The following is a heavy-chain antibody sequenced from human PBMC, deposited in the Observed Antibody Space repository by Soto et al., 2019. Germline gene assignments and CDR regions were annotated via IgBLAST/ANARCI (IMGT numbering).Heavy chain of an antibody. CDR1: GFSVSSYY. CDR2: IYSGGST. CDR3: ARDRIAVAGNPEYFQH. V-gene: IGHV3-66*01. Sequence: GESLKISCAASGFSVSSYYMSWVRQAPGKGLEWVSVIYSGGSTYYADSVKGRFTISRDNSKNTLYLQMNSLRAEDTAVYYCARDRIAVAGNPEYFQHWGQGTLVTVSS. D-gene: IGHD6-19*01. J-gene: IGHJ1*01.